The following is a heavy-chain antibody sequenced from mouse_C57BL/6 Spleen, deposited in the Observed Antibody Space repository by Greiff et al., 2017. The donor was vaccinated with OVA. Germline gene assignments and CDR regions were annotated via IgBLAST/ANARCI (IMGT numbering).Heavy chain of an antibody. CDR3: ARHEEAYYSNYDGAMDY. J-gene: IGHJ4*01. CDR2: FYPGSGSI. V-gene: IGHV1-62-2*01. D-gene: IGHD2-5*01. CDR1: GYTFTEYT. Sequence: VHLVESGAELVKPGASVKLSCKASGYTFTEYTIHWVKQRSGQGLEWIGWFYPGSGSIKYNEKFKDKATLTADKSSSTVYMELSRLTSEDSAVYFCARHEEAYYSNYDGAMDYWGQGTSVTVSS.